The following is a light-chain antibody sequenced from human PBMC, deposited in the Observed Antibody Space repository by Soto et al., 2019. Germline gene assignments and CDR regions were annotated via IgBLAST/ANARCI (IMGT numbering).Light chain of an antibody. J-gene: IGKJ4*01. Sequence: DVVLTQSPVTLAVTPGEPASISCRSSLSLLHPNGNTFLHWYFQKPGQSPQLLIYLASKRASGVPGRFSGSGSGTDYTLKISSLEAEDAGIYYCMQSLQSPPTFGGGTKVDMK. CDR1: LSLLHPNGNTF. CDR2: LAS. CDR3: MQSLQSPPT. V-gene: IGKV2-28*01.